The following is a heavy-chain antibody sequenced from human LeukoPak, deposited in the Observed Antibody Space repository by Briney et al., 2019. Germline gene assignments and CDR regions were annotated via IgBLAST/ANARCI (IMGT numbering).Heavy chain of an antibody. CDR3: ARDAPHDYEYYYGMDV. CDR2: INSDGSST. D-gene: IGHD4-17*01. CDR1: GFTFSSYW. Sequence: GGSLRLSCAASGFTFSSYWMHWVRQAPGKGLVWVSRINSDGSSTSYADSVKGRFTISRDNAKNTLYLQMNSLRAEDTAVYYCARDAPHDYEYYYGMDVWGQGTTVTVSS. J-gene: IGHJ6*02. V-gene: IGHV3-74*01.